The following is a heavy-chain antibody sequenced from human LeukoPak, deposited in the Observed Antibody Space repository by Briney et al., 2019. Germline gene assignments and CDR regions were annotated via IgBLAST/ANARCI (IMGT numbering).Heavy chain of an antibody. CDR2: IYHSGST. V-gene: IGHV4-38-2*02. J-gene: IGHJ4*02. CDR1: GYSISSGYY. CDR3: AREYYDSRGYYYGGTFDY. D-gene: IGHD3-22*01. Sequence: SETLSLTCTVSGYSISSGYYWGWIRQPPGKGLEWIGSIYHSGSTYYNPSLKSRVTISVDTSKNQFSLKLSSVTAADTAVYYCAREYYDSRGYYYGGTFDYWGQGTLVTVSS.